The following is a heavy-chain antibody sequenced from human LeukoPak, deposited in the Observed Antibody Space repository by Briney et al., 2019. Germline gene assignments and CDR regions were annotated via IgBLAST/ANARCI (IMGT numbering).Heavy chain of an antibody. D-gene: IGHD2-15*01. CDR3: AKDASNLVAATAIDS. CDR2: IYYSGST. V-gene: IGHV4-59*01. Sequence: PSETLSPTCTVSGGSISSYYWSWIRQPPGKGLEWIGYIYYSGSTNYNPSLKSRVTISVDTSKNQFSLKLSSVTAADTAVYYCAKDASNLVAATAIDSWGQGTLVTVSS. J-gene: IGHJ4*02. CDR1: GGSISSYY.